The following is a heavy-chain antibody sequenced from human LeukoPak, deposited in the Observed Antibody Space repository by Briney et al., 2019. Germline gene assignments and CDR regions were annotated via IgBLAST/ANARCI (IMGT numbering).Heavy chain of an antibody. D-gene: IGHD2-15*01. CDR2: INHSGST. J-gene: IGHJ4*02. CDR1: GGSFSGYY. CDR3: APKVVGSTPFDY. V-gene: IGHV4-34*01. Sequence: SETLSLTCAVYGGSFSGYYWSWIRQPPGKGPEWIGEINHSGSTNYNPSLKSRVTISVDTSKNQFSLKLSSVTAADTAVYYCAPKVVGSTPFDYWGQGTLVTVSS.